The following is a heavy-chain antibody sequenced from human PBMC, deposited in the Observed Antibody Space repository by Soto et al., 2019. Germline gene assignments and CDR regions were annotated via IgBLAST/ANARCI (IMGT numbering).Heavy chain of an antibody. D-gene: IGHD3-10*01. CDR1: GGIFSTYA. CDR2: IIPLFGTP. J-gene: IGHJ4*02. V-gene: IGHV1-69*01. CDR3: ARDRDDYGSGNYYNRSDF. Sequence: QVQLVQSGAEVKKPGSSVKVSCKASGGIFSTYAISWLRQAPGQGLEWMGGIIPLFGTPNYAQRFQGRVTITADESTSTAYMELSRLRSEDTAVYYCARDRDDYGSGNYYNRSDFWGQGTLVTFSS.